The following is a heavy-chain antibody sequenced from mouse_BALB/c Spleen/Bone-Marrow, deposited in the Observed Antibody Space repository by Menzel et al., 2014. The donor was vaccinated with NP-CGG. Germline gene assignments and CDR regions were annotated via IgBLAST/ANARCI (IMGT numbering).Heavy chain of an antibody. CDR2: ISSGSSNI. J-gene: IGHJ4*01. V-gene: IGHV5-17*02. D-gene: IGHD2-1*01. CDR1: GFTFSSFG. CDR3: ARLGGNYRPYALDY. Sequence: EVMLVESGGGLVQPGGSRKLSCAASGFTFSSFGMHWVRQAPEKGLEWVAYISSGSSNIYYADTVKGRFTISRDNPKNTLFLQMTSLRSEDTAMYYCARLGGNYRPYALDYWGQGTSVTVSS.